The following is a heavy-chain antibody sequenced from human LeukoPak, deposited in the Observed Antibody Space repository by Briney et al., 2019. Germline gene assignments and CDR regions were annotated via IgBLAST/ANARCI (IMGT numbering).Heavy chain of an antibody. D-gene: IGHD3-10*01. Sequence: PGGSLRLSCAASGFTLSSYEMNWVRQAPGKGLEWVSYISSSGSTIYFADSVKGRFTISRDNAKNSLYLQMNSLRAEDTAVYYCARTPTYGSGSSFDYWGQGTLVTVSS. CDR3: ARTPTYGSGSSFDY. V-gene: IGHV3-48*03. CDR1: GFTLSSYE. J-gene: IGHJ4*02. CDR2: ISSSGSTI.